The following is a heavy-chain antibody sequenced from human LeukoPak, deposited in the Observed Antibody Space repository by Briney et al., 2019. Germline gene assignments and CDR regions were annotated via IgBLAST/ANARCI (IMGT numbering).Heavy chain of an antibody. D-gene: IGHD1-26*01. Sequence: GGSLRLSCAASGFTFSSYGIHWVRQAPGKGLEWVAVISYDGSNEYYADSVKGRFTISRDNSENTLYLQMNSLRAEDTAVYYCAKLAVGATTWSFDYWGQGTLVTVSS. J-gene: IGHJ4*02. V-gene: IGHV3-30*18. CDR2: ISYDGSNE. CDR3: AKLAVGATTWSFDY. CDR1: GFTFSSYG.